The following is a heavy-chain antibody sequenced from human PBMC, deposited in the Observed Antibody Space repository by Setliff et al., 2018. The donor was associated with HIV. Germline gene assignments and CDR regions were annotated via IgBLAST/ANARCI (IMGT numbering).Heavy chain of an antibody. CDR1: GGSISSSHDF. Sequence: PSETLSLTCTVSGGSISSSHDFWNWIRQPPGKGLEWIGAISYGGITYYNPSLTSRVTISVDTSKNQFSLKVTSVPAADTAVYYCARVPGRDYYDTSGDFDYWGLGTLVTVSS. J-gene: IGHJ4*02. CDR2: ISYGGIT. CDR3: ARVPGRDYYDTSGDFDY. D-gene: IGHD3-22*01. V-gene: IGHV4-39*07.